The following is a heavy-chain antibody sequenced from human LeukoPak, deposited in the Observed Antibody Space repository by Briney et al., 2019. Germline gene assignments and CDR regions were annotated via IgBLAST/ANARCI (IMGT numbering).Heavy chain of an antibody. CDR1: GGSISNYF. Sequence: PSETLSLTCSVSGGSISNYFWCWIRQPPGKGLEWIGFISYSGNTNYNPSLKSRVTISADMSKNQFSLKLSSVTAADTAVYSCARAREYSSSSGRAYYFDSWGQGTLVTVSS. J-gene: IGHJ4*02. D-gene: IGHD6-6*01. V-gene: IGHV4-59*01. CDR3: ARAREYSSSSGRAYYFDS. CDR2: ISYSGNT.